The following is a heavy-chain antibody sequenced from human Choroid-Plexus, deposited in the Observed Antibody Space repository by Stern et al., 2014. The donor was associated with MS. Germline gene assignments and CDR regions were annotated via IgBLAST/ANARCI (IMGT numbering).Heavy chain of an antibody. D-gene: IGHD2/OR15-2a*01. CDR2: VSYDGSNK. V-gene: IGHV3-30*18. J-gene: IGHJ5*02. CDR1: GFPFGSCA. Sequence: VQLVESGGGVVQPGRPLRVSCVASGFPFGSCAMHWVRQAPGTGLEWVAGVSYDGSNKYYADAVKGRFTISGDNSQNTLYMQMSSLRPEDTAVYYCAKDRQYLTYFFDHWGQGSLVTVSS. CDR3: AKDRQYLTYFFDH.